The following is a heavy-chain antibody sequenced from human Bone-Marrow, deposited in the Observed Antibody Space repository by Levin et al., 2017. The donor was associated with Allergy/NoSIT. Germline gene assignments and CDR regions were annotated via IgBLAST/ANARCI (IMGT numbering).Heavy chain of an antibody. J-gene: IGHJ4*02. Sequence: AGGSLRLSCKVSGFTVNSNYISWVRQAPGKGLEWVSVIYSGGTTSYADSVRGRFTISRDDSLNTVYLQMNSLRGEDTAVYYCARLNGDYRHFDYWGQGTLVTVAS. CDR2: IYSGGTT. CDR3: ARLNGDYRHFDY. V-gene: IGHV3-66*04. CDR1: GFTVNSNY. D-gene: IGHD4-17*01.